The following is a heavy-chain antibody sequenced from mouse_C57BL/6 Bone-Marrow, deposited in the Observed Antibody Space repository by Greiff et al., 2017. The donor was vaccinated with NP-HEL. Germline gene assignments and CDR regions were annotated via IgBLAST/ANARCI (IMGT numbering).Heavy chain of an antibody. CDR2: IYPGSGST. CDR3: ARREGGYPRDC. J-gene: IGHJ2*01. D-gene: IGHD2-2*01. CDR1: GYTFTSYW. Sequence: QVQLQQPGAELVKPGASVTMSCKASGYTFTSYWITWVKQRPGQGLEWIGDIYPGSGSTNYNEKFKSKATLTVDTSSSPAYMQLSSLTAEDYAVYYGARREGGYPRDCWGQGTTLTVSS. V-gene: IGHV1-55*01.